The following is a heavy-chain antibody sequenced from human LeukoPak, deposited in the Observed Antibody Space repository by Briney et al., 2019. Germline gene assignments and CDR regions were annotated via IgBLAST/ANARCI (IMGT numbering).Heavy chain of an antibody. CDR1: GFTFSSYG. V-gene: IGHV3-33*01. Sequence: GRSLRLSCAASGFTFSSYGMHWVRQAPGKGLEWVAVIWYDGSNKYYADSVKGRFTISRDNSKNTLYLQMNSLRAEDTAVYYCARGSQQLVRHYYYYGMDVWGQGTTVTASS. CDR2: IWYDGSNK. D-gene: IGHD6-13*01. CDR3: ARGSQQLVRHYYYYGMDV. J-gene: IGHJ6*02.